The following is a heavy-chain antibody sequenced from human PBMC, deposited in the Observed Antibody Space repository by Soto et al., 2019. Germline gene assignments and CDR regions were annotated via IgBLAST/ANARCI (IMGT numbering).Heavy chain of an antibody. V-gene: IGHV4-39*07. CDR1: GGSISSSSYY. J-gene: IGHJ4*02. CDR3: ARAPLGIQLWFDY. CDR2: INHSGST. Sequence: SETLSLTCTVSGGSISSSSYYWGWIRQPPGKGLEWIGNINHSGSTNYNPSLKSRVTISVDTSKNQFSLKLSSVTAADTAVYYCARAPLGIQLWFDYWGQGTLVTVSS. D-gene: IGHD5-18*01.